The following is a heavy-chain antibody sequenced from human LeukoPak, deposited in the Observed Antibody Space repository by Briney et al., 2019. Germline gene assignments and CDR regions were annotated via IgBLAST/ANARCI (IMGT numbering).Heavy chain of an antibody. V-gene: IGHV4-4*07. J-gene: IGHJ4*02. CDR2: IYSTGST. D-gene: IGHD6-13*01. Sequence: SETLSLTCTVSGVSISSYYWSWIRQPPGKGLEWIARIYSTGSTNYNPSLKSRLTMSVDTSKNQFSLRLRSVTAADTAVDYCARQIASAGTAGFDFWGQGALVTVSS. CDR1: GVSISSYY. CDR3: ARQIASAGTAGFDF.